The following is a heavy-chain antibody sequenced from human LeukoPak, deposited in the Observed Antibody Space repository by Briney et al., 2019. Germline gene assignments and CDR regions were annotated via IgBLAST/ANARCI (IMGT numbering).Heavy chain of an antibody. CDR3: AKDSYSNYYNGLDA. CDR2: IRGGGGST. D-gene: IGHD6-13*01. J-gene: IGHJ6*02. CDR1: GFSFRSHA. V-gene: IGHV3-23*01. Sequence: GGPLRFSCAASGFSFRSHAMFWVRQAPGEGLEWVSVIRGGGGSTDYADSVKGRFTISRDNSKNTLYLQMNSLRAEDTAVYYCAKDSYSNYYNGLDAWGQGTTVTVSS.